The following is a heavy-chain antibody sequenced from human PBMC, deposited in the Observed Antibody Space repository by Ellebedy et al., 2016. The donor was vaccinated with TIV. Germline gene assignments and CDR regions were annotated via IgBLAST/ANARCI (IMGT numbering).Heavy chain of an antibody. V-gene: IGHV3-23*01. CDR2: IAGTGGTT. Sequence: PGGSLRLSCAASGISLRSYAMSWVRQAPGKGLERVSTIAGTGGTTYYSDSVKGRLTVSRDTSRNTLYLQMSSLRAEDKAVYYCAKLPVAYNWNYADDDWGQGTLVTVSS. D-gene: IGHD1-7*01. CDR3: AKLPVAYNWNYADDD. CDR1: GISLRSYA. J-gene: IGHJ4*02.